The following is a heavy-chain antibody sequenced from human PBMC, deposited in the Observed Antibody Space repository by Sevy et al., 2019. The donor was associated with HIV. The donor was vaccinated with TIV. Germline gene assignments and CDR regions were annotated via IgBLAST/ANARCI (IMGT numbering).Heavy chain of an antibody. J-gene: IGHJ5*02. CDR2: ISGSGGST. CDR1: GFTFSSYA. Sequence: GGSLRLSCAASGFTFSSYAMSWVRQAPGKGLEWVSAISGSGGSTYYADSVKGRFTISRDNSKNTLYLQMNSLRAEDKSGYYCAKEGDSSGYISWGQGTLVTVSS. CDR3: AKEGDSSGYIS. V-gene: IGHV3-23*01. D-gene: IGHD3-22*01.